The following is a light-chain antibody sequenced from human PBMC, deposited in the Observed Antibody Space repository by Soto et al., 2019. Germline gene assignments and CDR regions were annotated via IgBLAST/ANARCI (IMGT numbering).Light chain of an antibody. V-gene: IGKV1-27*01. CDR3: QKYNSALFT. CDR2: AAS. J-gene: IGKJ3*01. CDR1: QGISNS. Sequence: DIQMTQSPSSLSASVGDRVTITCRASQGISNSLAWYQQKPGKVPKLLIYAASTLQSGVPSRFSGSGSGTDFTLTISSLQPEDVATYYCQKYNSALFTFGPGTRVDIK.